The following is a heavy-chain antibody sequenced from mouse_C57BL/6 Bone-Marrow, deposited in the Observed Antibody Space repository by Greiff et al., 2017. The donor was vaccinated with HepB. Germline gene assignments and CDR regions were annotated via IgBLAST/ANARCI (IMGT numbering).Heavy chain of an antibody. Sequence: EVQLQQSGPVLVKPGASVKMSCKASGYTFTDYYMNWVKQSHGKSLEWIGVINPYNGGTSYNQKFKGKATLTVDKSSSTAYMDLNSLTSEDSAVYYWAVLLRDYAMAYWGQGTSVTLSS. D-gene: IGHD1-1*01. CDR3: AVLLRDYAMAY. J-gene: IGHJ4*01. V-gene: IGHV1-19*01. CDR2: INPYNGGT. CDR1: GYTFTDYY.